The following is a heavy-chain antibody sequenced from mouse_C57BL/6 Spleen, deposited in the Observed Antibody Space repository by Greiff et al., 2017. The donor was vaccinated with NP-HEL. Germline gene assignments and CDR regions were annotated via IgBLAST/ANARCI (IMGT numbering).Heavy chain of an antibody. CDR3: ADYGSTLSAMDC. D-gene: IGHD1-1*01. CDR2: IDPAHGNT. Sequence: EVQLVESVAELVRPGASVKLSCTASGFNIKNTYMHWVKQRPEQGLEWIGRIDPAHGNTKYAPKFQGKATLTADTSSKTAYLQLSSLTAEDTAIYSVADYGSTLSAMDCWGQGTSVTVSS. J-gene: IGHJ4*01. V-gene: IGHV14-3*01. CDR1: GFNIKNTY.